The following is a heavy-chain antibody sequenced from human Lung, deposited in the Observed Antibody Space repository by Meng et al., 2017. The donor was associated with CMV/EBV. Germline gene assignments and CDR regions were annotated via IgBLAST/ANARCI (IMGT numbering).Heavy chain of an antibody. CDR3: ARDPDPYYDILTGYSDDAFDI. CDR2: ISSSSSYI. V-gene: IGHV3-21*01. Sequence: GGSXRLSCAASGFTFSSYSMNWVRQAPGKGLEWVSSISSSSSYIYYADSVKGRFTISRDNAKNSLYLQMNSLRAEDTAVYYCARDPDPYYDILTGYSDDAFDIWXQGTMVTVSS. D-gene: IGHD3-9*01. CDR1: GFTFSSYS. J-gene: IGHJ3*02.